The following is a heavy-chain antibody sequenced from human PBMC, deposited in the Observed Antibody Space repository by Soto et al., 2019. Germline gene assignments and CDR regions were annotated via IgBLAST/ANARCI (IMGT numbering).Heavy chain of an antibody. Sequence: PGGSLRLSCAASGFRFNIYGVHWVRQAPGKGLEYVSAISSDGGSTYYADSVKGRFSVSRDNSKNTLYLQMSSLRPEDTAVYYCVKPPAYYSDSSTYYPVWGQETLVTVSS. D-gene: IGHD3-22*01. J-gene: IGHJ4*02. CDR2: ISSDGGST. V-gene: IGHV3-64D*06. CDR3: VKPPAYYSDSSTYYPV. CDR1: GFRFNIYG.